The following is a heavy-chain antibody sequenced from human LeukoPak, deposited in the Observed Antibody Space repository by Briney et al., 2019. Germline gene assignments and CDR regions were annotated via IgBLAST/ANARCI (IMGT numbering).Heavy chain of an antibody. V-gene: IGHV3-21*01. Sequence: GGSLRLSCAASGFTFSSYSMNWVRQAPGKGLEWVASISSTSDYIYYADSLKGRLAISRDNAKNSLYLQMNSLRAEDTAVYYCARGGIYSQGIDSWGQGTLVTVSS. CDR2: ISSTSDYI. CDR3: ARGGIYSQGIDS. J-gene: IGHJ4*02. D-gene: IGHD6-13*01. CDR1: GFTFSSYS.